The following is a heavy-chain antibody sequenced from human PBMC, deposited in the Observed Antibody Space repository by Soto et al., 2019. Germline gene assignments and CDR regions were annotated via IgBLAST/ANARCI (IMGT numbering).Heavy chain of an antibody. J-gene: IGHJ5*02. CDR2: IYHSGST. V-gene: IGHV4-4*02. CDR3: ARHGYCSGGSCYGYWFDP. D-gene: IGHD2-15*01. CDR1: VDPLSSSNC. Sequence: TLSLSCVNSVDPLSSSNCWIWVRHPPGKGLEWIGEIYHSGSTNYNPSLKSRVTISVDKSKNQFSLKLSSVTAADTAVYYCARHGYCSGGSCYGYWFDPWGQGTLVTVSS.